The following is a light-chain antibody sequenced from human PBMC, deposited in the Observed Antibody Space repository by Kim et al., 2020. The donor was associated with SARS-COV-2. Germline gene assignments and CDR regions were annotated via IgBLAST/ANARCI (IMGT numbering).Light chain of an antibody. CDR3: TSYTSSATWV. J-gene: IGLJ3*02. CDR1: SSDVGGYNY. CDR2: DVS. Sequence: QSALTQPASVSGSPGQSVTISCTGTSSDVGGYNYVSWYQQFPGKAPKLLIYDVSNRPSGVSNRFSGSKSANTASLTISGLQAEDEADYYCTSYTSSATWVFGGGTQLTVL. V-gene: IGLV2-14*03.